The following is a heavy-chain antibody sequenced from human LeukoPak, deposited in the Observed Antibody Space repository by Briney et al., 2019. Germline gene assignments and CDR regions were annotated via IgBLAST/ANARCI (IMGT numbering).Heavy chain of an antibody. J-gene: IGHJ5*02. CDR3: ERRRRILPFDP. V-gene: IGHV4-34*01. Sequence: SETLSLTCAVYGGSFSGYYWNWIRQPPLKGLEWIGEINHSGNTNYNPSLKSRVTISVDTSKNQFSLKLSSVTAADTAVYYCERRRRILPFDPWGQGTLVTVSS. CDR2: INHSGNT. CDR1: GGSFSGYY. D-gene: IGHD2-15*01.